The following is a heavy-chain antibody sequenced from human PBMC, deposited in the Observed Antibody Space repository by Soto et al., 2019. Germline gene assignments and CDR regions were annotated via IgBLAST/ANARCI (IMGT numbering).Heavy chain of an antibody. CDR3: ARGGSNHDYSNYGGIPIDY. CDR1: GGSFSGYY. Sequence: SETLSLTCAVYGGSFSGYYWSWIRQPPGKGLEWIGEINHSGSTNYNPSLKSRVTISVDTSKNQFSLKLSSVTAADTAVYYCARGGSNHDYSNYGGIPIDYWGQGTLVTVSS. V-gene: IGHV4-34*01. D-gene: IGHD4-4*01. J-gene: IGHJ4*02. CDR2: INHSGST.